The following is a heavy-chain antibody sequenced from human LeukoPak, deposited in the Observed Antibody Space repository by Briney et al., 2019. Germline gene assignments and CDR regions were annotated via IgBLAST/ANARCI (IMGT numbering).Heavy chain of an antibody. CDR3: ARGLTVTTYYYYYYYMDV. V-gene: IGHV4-34*01. CDR2: IYHSGGT. CDR1: GGSFSGHF. J-gene: IGHJ6*03. D-gene: IGHD4-11*01. Sequence: SETLSLTCTVYGGSFSGHFWSWIRQPPGKGLEWIGEIYHSGGTNYHPSLKSRVTISVDTSKNQFSLKLSSVTAADTAVYYCARGLTVTTYYYYYYYMDVWGKGTTVTVSS.